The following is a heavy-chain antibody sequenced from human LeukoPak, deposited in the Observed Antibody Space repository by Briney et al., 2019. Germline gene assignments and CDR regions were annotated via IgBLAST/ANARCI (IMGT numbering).Heavy chain of an antibody. CDR3: ARVGYSGYALSYWYFDL. J-gene: IGHJ2*01. D-gene: IGHD5-12*01. Sequence: SETLSLTCTVSGGSISSSSYYWGWIRQPPGKGLEWIGSIYYSGSTYYNPSLKSRVTISVDTSKNQFSLKLSSVTAADTAVYYCARVGYSGYALSYWYFDLWGRGTLVTVSS. CDR2: IYYSGST. V-gene: IGHV4-39*07. CDR1: GGSISSSSYY.